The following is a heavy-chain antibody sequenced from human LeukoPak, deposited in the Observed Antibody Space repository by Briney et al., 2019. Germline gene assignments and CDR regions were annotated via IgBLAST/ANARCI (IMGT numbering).Heavy chain of an antibody. Sequence: GASVKVSCKASGGTFSSYAISWVRQAPGQGLEWMGRIVPILGIANYAQKFQGRVTITADKSTSTAYMELSSLRSEDTAVYYCARDEIPDYWGQGTLVTVSS. V-gene: IGHV1-69*04. CDR2: IVPILGIA. CDR1: GGTFSSYA. D-gene: IGHD2-2*02. J-gene: IGHJ4*02. CDR3: ARDEIPDY.